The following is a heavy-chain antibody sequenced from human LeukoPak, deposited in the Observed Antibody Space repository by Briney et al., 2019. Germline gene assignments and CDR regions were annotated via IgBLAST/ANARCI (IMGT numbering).Heavy chain of an antibody. CDR3: ARDRGQSRYCSSTSCQGGWFDP. Sequence: GASVKVSCKASGYTFTSYYMHWVRQAPGQGLEWMGIINPSGGSTSYAQKFQGRVTMTRDTSTSTVYMELSSLRSEDTAVYYCARDRGQSRYCSSTSCQGGWFDPWGQGTLVTVSS. D-gene: IGHD2-2*01. V-gene: IGHV1-46*01. CDR2: INPSGGST. CDR1: GYTFTSYY. J-gene: IGHJ5*02.